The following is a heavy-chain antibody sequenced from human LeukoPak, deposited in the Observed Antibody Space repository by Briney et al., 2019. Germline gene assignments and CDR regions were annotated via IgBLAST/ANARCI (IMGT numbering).Heavy chain of an antibody. CDR1: GGSISSYY. J-gene: IGHJ6*02. CDR3: ASMGSIAAPAEAGVRYYYYYGMDV. Sequence: SETLSLTCTVSGGSISSYYWSWIRQPPGKGLEWIGYIYYSGSTNYNPSLKSRVTISVDTSKNQFSLKLSSVTAADTAVYYCASMGSIAAPAEAGVRYYYYYGMDVWGQGTTATVSS. CDR2: IYYSGST. D-gene: IGHD6-25*01. V-gene: IGHV4-59*08.